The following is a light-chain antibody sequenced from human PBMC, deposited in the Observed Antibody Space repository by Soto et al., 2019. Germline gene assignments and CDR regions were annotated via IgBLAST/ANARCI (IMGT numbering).Light chain of an antibody. J-gene: IGKJ2*01. CDR2: AAS. V-gene: IGKV1-39*01. CDR1: QTISRY. Sequence: DIQMTQSPSSLSASVGDRITIFCRASQTISRYLNWYQQKPGKAPKLLIYAASSLQSGVPPRFTGSGSETDFTLTITSLQPEDFATYHCQQSYSTPHTFCQGTKLEI. CDR3: QQSYSTPHT.